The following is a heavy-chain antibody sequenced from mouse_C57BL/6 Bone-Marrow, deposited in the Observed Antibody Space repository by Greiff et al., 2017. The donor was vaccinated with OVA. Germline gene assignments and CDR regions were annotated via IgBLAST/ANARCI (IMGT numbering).Heavy chain of an antibody. D-gene: IGHD1-1*01. V-gene: IGHV1-55*01. CDR3: ARRYYGSSWYFDV. CDR2: IYPGSGST. J-gene: IGHJ1*03. CDR1: GYTFTSYW. Sequence: QVQLQQPGAELVKPGASVKMSCKASGYTFTSYWINWVKQRPGQGLEWIGDIYPGSGSTNYNEKFKSKATLTVDTSSSTAYMQLSSLTSEDSAVXYCARRYYGSSWYFDVWGTGTTVTVSS.